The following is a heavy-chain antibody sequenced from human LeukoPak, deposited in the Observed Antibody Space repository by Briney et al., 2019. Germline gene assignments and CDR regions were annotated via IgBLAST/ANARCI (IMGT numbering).Heavy chain of an antibody. CDR3: AREEGYMGPDY. Sequence: GGSLRLSCAASGFSFSAYWMIWVRQAPGKGLEWVANINQDGSENFYVDSVEGRFTISRDNTKSSLYLQMNSLRAEDTAVYFCAREEGYMGPDYWGQGTLVTVSS. CDR2: INQDGSEN. CDR1: GFSFSAYW. D-gene: IGHD5-12*01. J-gene: IGHJ4*02. V-gene: IGHV3-7*01.